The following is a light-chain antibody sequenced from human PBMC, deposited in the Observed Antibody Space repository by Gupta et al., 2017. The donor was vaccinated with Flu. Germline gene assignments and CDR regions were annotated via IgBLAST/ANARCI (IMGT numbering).Light chain of an antibody. V-gene: IGKV2-24*01. CDR2: KGS. CDR1: HSRGHRDGNKY. Sequence: TLGKPASIYCSTSHSRGHRDGNKYLGWVQQKPGQPPRLLIYKGSNRDCGVPDRFSGSGAGTDFTLKISRGEAEDVGVYYCVQEKQCPYPFGQGTQLDIK. CDR3: VQEKQCPYP. J-gene: IGKJ2*01.